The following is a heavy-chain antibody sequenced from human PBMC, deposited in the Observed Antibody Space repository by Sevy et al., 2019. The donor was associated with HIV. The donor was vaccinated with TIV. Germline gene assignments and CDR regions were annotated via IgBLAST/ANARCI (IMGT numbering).Heavy chain of an antibody. CDR1: GFTFGNHA. CDR3: ASDRCTDGVCFRSGYFDY. D-gene: IGHD2-8*01. Sequence: GGSLRLSCAASGFTFGNHAIHWVRQAPGKGLEWVAIISFDGRNEKYADSVKGRFTISRDNSKNTVYLQMTRLRTEDTAVYYCASDRCTDGVCFRSGYFDYWGQGTLVTVSS. CDR2: ISFDGRNE. V-gene: IGHV3-30*04. J-gene: IGHJ4*01.